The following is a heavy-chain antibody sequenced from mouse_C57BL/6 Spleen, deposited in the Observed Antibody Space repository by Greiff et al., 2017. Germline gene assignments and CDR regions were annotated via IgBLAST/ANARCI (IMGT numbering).Heavy chain of an antibody. D-gene: IGHD1-1*01. Sequence: VQVVESGPGLVAPSQSLSITCTVSGFSLTSYAISWVRQPPGKGLEWLGVIWTGGGTNYNSALKSRLSISKDNSKSQVFLKMNSLQTDDTARYYCARSGDTTVVAGFDYWGQGTTLTVSS. V-gene: IGHV2-9-1*01. J-gene: IGHJ2*01. CDR2: IWTGGGT. CDR1: GFSLTSYA. CDR3: ARSGDTTVVAGFDY.